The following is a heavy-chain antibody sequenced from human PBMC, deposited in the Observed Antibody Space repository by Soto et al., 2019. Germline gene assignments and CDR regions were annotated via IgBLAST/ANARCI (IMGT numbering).Heavy chain of an antibody. CDR3: ARSGIAARPRTNWFDP. CDR1: GFTFSSYS. J-gene: IGHJ5*02. D-gene: IGHD6-6*01. CDR2: ISSSSSYI. V-gene: IGHV3-21*01. Sequence: GALRLSCAASGFTFSSYSMNWVRQAPGKGLEWVSSISSSSSYIYYADSVKGRFTISRDNAKNSLYLQMNSLRAEDTAVYYCARSGIAARPRTNWFDPWAQGTLVTVSS.